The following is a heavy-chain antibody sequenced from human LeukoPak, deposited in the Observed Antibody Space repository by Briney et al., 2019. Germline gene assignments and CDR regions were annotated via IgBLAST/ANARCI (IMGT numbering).Heavy chain of an antibody. V-gene: IGHV3-21*01. CDR1: GFTFCSYS. J-gene: IGHJ4*02. Sequence: GGSLRLSCTASGFTFCSYSMNWVRQAPGKGLEWVSSISSSSSYIYYADSVKGRFTISRDNAKNSLYLQMNSLRAEDTAVYYCARDPGDFWSGYYSDYWGQGTLVTVSS. CDR3: ARDPGDFWSGYYSDY. D-gene: IGHD3-3*01. CDR2: ISSSSSYI.